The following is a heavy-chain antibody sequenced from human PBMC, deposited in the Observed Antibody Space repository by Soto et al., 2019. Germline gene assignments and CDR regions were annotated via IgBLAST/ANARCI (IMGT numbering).Heavy chain of an antibody. J-gene: IGHJ4*02. CDR1: GFTFSSYA. CDR3: AKDSSGYYGVFNY. Sequence: GGSLRLSCAASGFTFSSYAMSWVRQAPGKGLEWVSAISGSGGSTYHADSVKGRFTISRDNSENTLYLQMNSLRAEDTAVYYCAKDSSGYYGVFNYWGQGTLVTVSS. D-gene: IGHD3-22*01. CDR2: ISGSGGST. V-gene: IGHV3-23*01.